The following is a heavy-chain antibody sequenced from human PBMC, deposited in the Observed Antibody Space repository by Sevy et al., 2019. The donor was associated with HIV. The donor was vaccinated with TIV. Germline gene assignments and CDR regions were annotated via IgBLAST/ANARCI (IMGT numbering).Heavy chain of an antibody. D-gene: IGHD1-26*01. CDR3: VRRGTAGSYDY. Sequence: GGSLRLSCAASGFTFSSYVMHWARQAPGKGLESVSAISSTGGNTYYIDSVKGRFTISRDNSKNTLYLQMDSLRVEDMGVCYCVRRGTAGSYDYWGQGALVTVSS. CDR1: GFTFSSYV. CDR2: ISSTGGNT. J-gene: IGHJ4*02. V-gene: IGHV3-64*02.